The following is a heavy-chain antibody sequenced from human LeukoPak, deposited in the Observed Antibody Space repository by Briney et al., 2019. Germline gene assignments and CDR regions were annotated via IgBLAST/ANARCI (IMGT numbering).Heavy chain of an antibody. J-gene: IGHJ4*02. CDR1: GGSITSYY. Sequence: PSETLSLTCNVSGGSITSYYWSWIRLPPGKGLEWIGYIYYSGSTNYNPSLKSRVTISVDTSKNQFSLKLSSVTAADTAVYYCARKSGAKHEFDYWGQGTLVTVSS. CDR2: IYYSGST. CDR3: ARKSGAKHEFDY. D-gene: IGHD2-21*01. V-gene: IGHV4-59*01.